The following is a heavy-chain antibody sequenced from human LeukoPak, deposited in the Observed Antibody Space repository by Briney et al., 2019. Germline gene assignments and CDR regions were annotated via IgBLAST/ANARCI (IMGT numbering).Heavy chain of an antibody. CDR3: ASVGPLMALNKEWYFDL. CDR2: IYYSGST. CDR1: GGSISSGGYY. J-gene: IGHJ2*01. V-gene: IGHV4-31*03. Sequence: SETLSLTCTVSGGSISSGGYYWSWIRQHPGKGLEWIGYIYYSGSTYYNPSLKSRVTISVDTSKNQFSLKLSSVTAADTAVYYCASVGPLMALNKEWYFDLWGRGTLVTVSS. D-gene: IGHD5-24*01.